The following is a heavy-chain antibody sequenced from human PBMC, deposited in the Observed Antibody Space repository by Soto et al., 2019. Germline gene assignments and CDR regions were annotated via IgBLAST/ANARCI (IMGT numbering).Heavy chain of an antibody. CDR2: ISYSGST. CDR3: ATMGTPATGLYFFDY. V-gene: IGHV4-30-4*01. CDR1: GGSISRGKYY. Sequence: SSETLSLTCPVSGGSISRGKYYWCRISKPPGKGLEWIGFISYSGSTYYSTSLKSRVTISVDTSKSQFSLNLSFVTAADTAVYYCATMGTPATGLYFFDYWGQGSLVTVSS. D-gene: IGHD2-15*01. J-gene: IGHJ4*02.